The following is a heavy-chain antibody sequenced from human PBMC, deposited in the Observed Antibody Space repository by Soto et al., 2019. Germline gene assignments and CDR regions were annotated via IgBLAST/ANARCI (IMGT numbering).Heavy chain of an antibody. V-gene: IGHV1-69*12. CDR3: ARESRYCSGGSCYFLPGIDY. D-gene: IGHD2-15*01. J-gene: IGHJ4*02. CDR1: GGTFSSYA. CDR2: IIPIFGTA. Sequence: QVQLVQSGAEVKKPGSSVKVSCKASGGTFSSYAISWVRQAPGQGLEWMGGIIPIFGTANYAQKFQGRVTITADESTSTDYRELSSLRSEATAVYYCARESRYCSGGSCYFLPGIDYWGQGTLVTVSS.